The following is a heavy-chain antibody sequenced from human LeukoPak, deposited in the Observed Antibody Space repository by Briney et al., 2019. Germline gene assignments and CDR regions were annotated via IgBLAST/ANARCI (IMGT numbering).Heavy chain of an antibody. V-gene: IGHV3-15*01. Sequence: PGGSLRLSCADSGFTFSNAWMSWVRQAPGKGLEWVGRIKSKTDGGTTDYAAPAKGRFTISRDDSKNTLYLQMNSLKTEDTAVYYCTTDRWDIVVVPAADVWGKGTTVTVSS. CDR3: TTDRWDIVVVPAADV. CDR1: GFTFSNAW. D-gene: IGHD2-2*01. J-gene: IGHJ6*04. CDR2: IKSKTDGGTT.